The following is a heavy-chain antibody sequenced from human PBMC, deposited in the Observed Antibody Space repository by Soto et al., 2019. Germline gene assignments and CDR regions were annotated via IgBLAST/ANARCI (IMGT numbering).Heavy chain of an antibody. Sequence: GSLRLSCAASGFTFSSYGMHWVRQAPGKGLEWVAVISYDGSNKYYADSVKGRFTISRDNSKNTLYLQMNSLRAEDTAVYYRANSFIRFLNYYGMDVWGQGTTVTVSS. CDR3: ANSFIRFLNYYGMDV. CDR1: GFTFSSYG. CDR2: ISYDGSNK. D-gene: IGHD3-3*01. J-gene: IGHJ6*02. V-gene: IGHV3-30*18.